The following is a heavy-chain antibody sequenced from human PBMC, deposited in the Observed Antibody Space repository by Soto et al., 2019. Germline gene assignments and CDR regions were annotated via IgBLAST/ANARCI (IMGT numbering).Heavy chain of an antibody. CDR2: ISSSSSYI. V-gene: IGHV3-21*01. D-gene: IGHD3-22*01. CDR3: ARVHDSSGPCSDY. Sequence: GGSLRLSXAASGFTFSSYSMNWVRQAPGKGLEWVSSISSSSSYIYYADSMQGRFTISRDNAKNSLYLQMNSLRAEDTAVYYCARVHDSSGPCSDYWGQGTLVTVSS. J-gene: IGHJ4*02. CDR1: GFTFSSYS.